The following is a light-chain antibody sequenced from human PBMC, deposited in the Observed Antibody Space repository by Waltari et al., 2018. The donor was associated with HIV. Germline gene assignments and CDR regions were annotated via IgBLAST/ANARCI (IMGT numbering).Light chain of an antibody. Sequence: SYILTQPPSLSVSPGETASLSCEGNNLGNKGVHWYQKKPGQAPVVVIYDNSDRPSGIPARFSGFNSGKTAALIITGVQAGDEADFYCQVWDGSSDQWVFGGGTKLTVL. CDR3: QVWDGSSDQWV. J-gene: IGLJ3*02. V-gene: IGLV3-21*04. CDR2: DNS. CDR1: NLGNKG.